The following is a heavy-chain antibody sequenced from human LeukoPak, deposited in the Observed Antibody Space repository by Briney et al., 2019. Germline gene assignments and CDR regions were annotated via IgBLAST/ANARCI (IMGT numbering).Heavy chain of an antibody. CDR2: IYYSGST. Sequence: SETLSLTCTVSGGSISSYYWSWIRQPPGKGLEWIGYIYYSGSTNYNPSLKSRVTISVDTSKNQFSLKLSSVTAADTAVYYCARLNRPQWLAPHFDYWGQGTLATVSS. D-gene: IGHD6-19*01. V-gene: IGHV4-59*08. J-gene: IGHJ4*02. CDR1: GGSISSYY. CDR3: ARLNRPQWLAPHFDY.